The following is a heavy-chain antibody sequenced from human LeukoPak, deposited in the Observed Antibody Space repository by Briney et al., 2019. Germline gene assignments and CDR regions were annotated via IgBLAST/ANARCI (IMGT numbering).Heavy chain of an antibody. CDR1: GFTFSSYG. CDR2: IWYDGSNK. V-gene: IGHV3-33*01. CDR3: ARYNGWELLFPDY. Sequence: RGSLRLSCAASGFTFSSYGMHWVRQAPGKGLEWVAVIWYDGSNKYYADSVKGRFTISRDNSKNTLYLQMNSLRAEDTAVYYCARYNGWELLFPDYWGQGTLVTVSS. D-gene: IGHD1-26*01. J-gene: IGHJ4*02.